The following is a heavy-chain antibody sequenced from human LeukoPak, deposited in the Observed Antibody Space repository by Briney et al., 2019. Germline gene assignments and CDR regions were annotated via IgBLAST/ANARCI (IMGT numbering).Heavy chain of an antibody. Sequence: GESLRLSCAASGFTFTTYWMTWVRQAPGKGLEWVANINQDGTEKYYVDSVKGRFTISRDNAKNSLYLQMNSLRAEDTAVYYCARGEEIAVAGTTPFDYWGQGTLVTVSS. CDR2: INQDGTEK. CDR1: GFTFTTYW. CDR3: ARGEEIAVAGTTPFDY. V-gene: IGHV3-7*01. D-gene: IGHD6-19*01. J-gene: IGHJ4*02.